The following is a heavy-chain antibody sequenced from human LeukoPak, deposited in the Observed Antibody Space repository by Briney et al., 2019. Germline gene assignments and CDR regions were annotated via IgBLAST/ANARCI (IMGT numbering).Heavy chain of an antibody. J-gene: IGHJ4*02. CDR2: MNPNSGAT. V-gene: IGHV1-8*01. CDR1: GYTFTSYD. D-gene: IGHD2-15*01. Sequence: ASVKVSCKASGYTFTSYDINWVRQATGQGLEWMGWMNPNSGATGYAQKFLGRVTMTRNTSISTAYMELSSLRSEDTAVYYCARDLAATRRYCSGGSCYSAFDYWGQGTLVTVSS. CDR3: ARDLAATRRYCSGGSCYSAFDY.